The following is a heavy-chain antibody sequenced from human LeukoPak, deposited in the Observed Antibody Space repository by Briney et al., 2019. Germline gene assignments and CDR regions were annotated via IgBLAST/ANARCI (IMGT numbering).Heavy chain of an antibody. CDR2: INPSGGGT. D-gene: IGHD6-19*01. V-gene: IGHV1-46*01. J-gene: IGHJ5*02. CDR3: ARGGIAEAGSPFVP. Sequence: ASVKVSCKASGYTFTTDYIHWVRQAPGQGLEWMGIINPSGGGTTYAQKFQGRVIMTGDTSTSTVYMELRSLRSEDAAVYYCARGGIAEAGSPFVPWGEGTLVTVSP. CDR1: GYTFTTDY.